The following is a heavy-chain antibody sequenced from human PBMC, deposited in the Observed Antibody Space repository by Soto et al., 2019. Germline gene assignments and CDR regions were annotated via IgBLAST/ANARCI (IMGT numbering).Heavy chain of an antibody. V-gene: IGHV4-4*07. J-gene: IGHJ5*02. CDR3: ARYCNNATCYRWFDP. D-gene: IGHD2-2*01. CDR2: MYPSGST. CDR1: GGSISSYY. Sequence: NPSETLSLTCTVSGGSISSYYWSWIRQPAGKGLEWVGRMYPSGSTNYNPSLKSRVTMSVDTSKNQFSLKMNSVTAADTAVYYCARYCNNATCYRWFDPGGQGTLGTV.